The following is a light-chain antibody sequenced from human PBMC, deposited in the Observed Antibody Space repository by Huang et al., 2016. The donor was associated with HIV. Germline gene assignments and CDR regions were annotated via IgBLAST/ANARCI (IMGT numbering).Light chain of an antibody. J-gene: IGKJ3*01. V-gene: IGKV3-15*01. CDR3: QQYNKWPPSFA. CDR2: GAS. CDR1: QSIGNN. Sequence: EIVLTQSPATLSVSPGERATLSCRASQSIGNNLAWFQQKLGQAPRLVMYGASTRAASFPARFRGSGSGTDFTLSISRLQSEDFAVYFCQQYNKWPPSFAFGPGTKVDV.